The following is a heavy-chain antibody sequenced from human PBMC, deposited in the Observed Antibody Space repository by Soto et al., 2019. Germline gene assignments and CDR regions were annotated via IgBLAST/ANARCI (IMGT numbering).Heavy chain of an antibody. D-gene: IGHD4-17*01. CDR3: AHMSSTVTTGYFDF. Sequence: QITLKESGPTLVKPTQTLTLTCTFSGFSLSSDGVAVGWFRLPPGKALEWLALIYWTDDKRYSPSPRSSLTITRDTSKNQVVLTMTNMDPVDTATYYCAHMSSTVTTGYFDFWGQGTLLTVSS. CDR2: IYWTDDK. CDR1: GFSLSSDGVA. V-gene: IGHV2-5*01. J-gene: IGHJ4*02.